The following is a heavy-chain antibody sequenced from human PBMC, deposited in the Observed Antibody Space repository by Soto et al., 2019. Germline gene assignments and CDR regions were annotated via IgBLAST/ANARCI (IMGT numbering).Heavy chain of an antibody. CDR1: GFTFSSYG. Sequence: QVQLVESGGGVVQPGRSLRLSCAASGFTFSSYGMHWVRQAPGKGLEWVAVISYDGSNKYYADSVKGRFTISRDKSKNTLYLQMNSLRAEDTALYYCAKTPDPDIVSDYFDYWGQGTLVTVSS. CDR2: ISYDGSNK. J-gene: IGHJ4*02. D-gene: IGHD3-9*01. CDR3: AKTPDPDIVSDYFDY. V-gene: IGHV3-30*18.